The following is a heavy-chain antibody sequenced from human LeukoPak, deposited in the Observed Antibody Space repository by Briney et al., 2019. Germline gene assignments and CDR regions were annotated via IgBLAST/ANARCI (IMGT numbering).Heavy chain of an antibody. CDR2: IYYSGNT. J-gene: IGHJ5*02. Sequence: SEAPSLTCAVSGVSISSSNYYWGWIRQPPGQGLEWIGSIYYSGNTYYNPSLKSRVTISVDTSKNQFSLKLSSVTATDTAVYYCARRRAGRDWFDPWGQGTLVTVSS. CDR3: ARRRAGRDWFDP. V-gene: IGHV4-39*01. CDR1: GVSISSSNYY. D-gene: IGHD6-19*01.